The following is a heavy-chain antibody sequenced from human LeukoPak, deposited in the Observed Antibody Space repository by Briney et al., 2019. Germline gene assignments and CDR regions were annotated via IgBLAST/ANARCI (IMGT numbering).Heavy chain of an antibody. V-gene: IGHV5-51*01. D-gene: IGHD5-12*01. J-gene: IGHJ3*02. CDR2: IYPGDSDT. CDR1: GYSFTSYW. CDR3: ARNRVNSGYVLDAFDI. Sequence: GESLKISCKGSGYSFTSYWIGWVRQMPGKGLEWMGIIYPGDSDTRYSPSFQGQVTISADKSISTAYLQWSSLKASDTAMYYCARNRVNSGYVLDAFDIWAKGQWSPSLQ.